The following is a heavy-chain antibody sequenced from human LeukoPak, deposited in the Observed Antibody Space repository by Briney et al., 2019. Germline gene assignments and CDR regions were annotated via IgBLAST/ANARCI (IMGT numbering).Heavy chain of an antibody. V-gene: IGHV3-23*01. CDR2: ISCSGGST. CDR1: GFTFSSYA. J-gene: IGHJ4*02. Sequence: GGFLRLSCAASGFTFSSYAMSWVRQAPGKGLEWVSAISCSGGSTYYADSVKGRFTISRDNSKNTLYLQMNSLRAEDTALYYCARDGGDYYDSSGYYYYFDYWGQGTLVTVSS. CDR3: ARDGGDYYDSSGYYYYFDY. D-gene: IGHD3-22*01.